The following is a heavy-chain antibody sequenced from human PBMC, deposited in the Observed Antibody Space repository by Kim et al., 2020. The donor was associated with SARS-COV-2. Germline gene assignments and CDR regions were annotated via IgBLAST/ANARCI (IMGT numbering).Heavy chain of an antibody. D-gene: IGHD6-13*01. Sequence: GGSLRLSCAASGFTFSSYAMSWVRQAPGKGLEWVSAISGSGDSTYYAASVKGRFTFSRDNTKTTVYLQMNRRRAENTAEYYCASDHLYSSSSFAIKPCVDYWGQGTLVTVSS. CDR3: ASDHLYSSSSFAIKPCVDY. CDR1: GFTFSSYA. CDR2: ISGSGDST. J-gene: IGHJ4*02. V-gene: IGHV3-23*01.